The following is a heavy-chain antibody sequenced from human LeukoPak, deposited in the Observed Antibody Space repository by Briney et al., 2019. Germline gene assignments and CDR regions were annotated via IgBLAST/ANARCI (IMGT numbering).Heavy chain of an antibody. Sequence: ASVKVSCKGYGYTFINHDIDWVRQAAGQGLEWMGWMNSNSGNTGYAQKFQGRVTFTRDTSISTAYMELYSLTSDDTAVYYCARVSQIAARSRLDYWGQGTLVTVSS. D-gene: IGHD6-6*01. CDR1: GYTFINHD. CDR2: MNSNSGNT. V-gene: IGHV1-8*03. J-gene: IGHJ4*02. CDR3: ARVSQIAARSRLDY.